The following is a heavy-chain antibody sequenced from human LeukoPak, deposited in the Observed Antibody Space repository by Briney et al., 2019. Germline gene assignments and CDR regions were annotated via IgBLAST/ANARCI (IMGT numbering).Heavy chain of an antibody. Sequence: GGSLRLSCAASGFTFSSYEMNWVRQAPGKGLEWVSYISSTGNTIYYADSVKGRFTISRDNTKNSLYLQMNSLRAEDTAVYYCARVYPFYYYDSSGQFDYWGQGTLVTVSS. J-gene: IGHJ4*02. CDR3: ARVYPFYYYDSSGQFDY. V-gene: IGHV3-48*03. CDR2: ISSTGNTI. CDR1: GFTFSSYE. D-gene: IGHD3-22*01.